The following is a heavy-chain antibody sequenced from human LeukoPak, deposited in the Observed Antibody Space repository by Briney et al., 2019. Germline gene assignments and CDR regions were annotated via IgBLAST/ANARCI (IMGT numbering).Heavy chain of an antibody. V-gene: IGHV3-74*01. Sequence: GGSLSLSCAASGLTVSNYWMHWARQVPGKGRVWVSRINREGSSISYADSVNGRFTISRDNAKNTLNLQMNSLRAEDTAVYYCARGRGVSLDYWGQGALVTVSS. CDR1: GLTVSNYW. CDR3: ARGRGVSLDY. CDR2: INREGSSI. J-gene: IGHJ4*02. D-gene: IGHD3-10*01.